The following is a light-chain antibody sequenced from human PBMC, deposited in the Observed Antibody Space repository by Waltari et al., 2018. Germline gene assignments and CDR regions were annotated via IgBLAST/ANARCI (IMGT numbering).Light chain of an antibody. Sequence: DIVMTQSPDSLAVSLGERATINCKSSPSVLYSSSNSNFLVWYQQKSGQPPNLLIYWASTRESGVPDRFSGSGSGTDFTLTISSLQAEDVAVYYCQQYYDTPQTFGQGTKVEIK. CDR3: QQYYDTPQT. J-gene: IGKJ1*01. V-gene: IGKV4-1*01. CDR1: PSVLYSSSNSNF. CDR2: WAS.